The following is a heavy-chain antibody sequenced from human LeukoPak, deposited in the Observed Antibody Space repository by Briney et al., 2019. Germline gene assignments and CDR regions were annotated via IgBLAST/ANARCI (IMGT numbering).Heavy chain of an antibody. CDR2: IYYSGST. Sequence: SETLSLTCTVSGGSISSGDYYWSWIRQPPGTGLEWIGYIYYSGSTYYNPSLKSRVTISVDTSKNQFSLKLSSVTAADTAVYYCARDRGHSRAAGPLGYWGQGTLVTVSS. CDR1: GGSISSGDYY. J-gene: IGHJ4*02. V-gene: IGHV4-30-4*08. D-gene: IGHD6-13*01. CDR3: ARDRGHSRAAGPLGY.